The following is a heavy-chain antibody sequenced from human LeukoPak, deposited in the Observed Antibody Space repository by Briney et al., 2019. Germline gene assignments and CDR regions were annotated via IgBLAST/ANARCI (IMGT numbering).Heavy chain of an antibody. CDR3: ARDRYSSSWYTRNYYYYGMDV. CDR2: IWCDGSNK. J-gene: IGHJ6*04. Sequence: GRSLRLSCAASGFTFSSYGMHWVRQAPGKGLEWVAVIWCDGSNKYYADSVKGRFTISRDNSKNTLYLQMNSLRAEDTAVYYCARDRYSSSWYTRNYYYYGMDVWGKGTTVTVSS. D-gene: IGHD6-13*01. V-gene: IGHV3-33*01. CDR1: GFTFSSYG.